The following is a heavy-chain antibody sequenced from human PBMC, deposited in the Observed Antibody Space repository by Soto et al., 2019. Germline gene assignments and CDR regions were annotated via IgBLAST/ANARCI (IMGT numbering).Heavy chain of an antibody. CDR2: IYYSGST. CDR3: ARVSITYYDFWSGYPASWFDP. V-gene: IGHV4-59*01. Sequence: SETLSLTCPVSGASISSYCWSWIRQPPGKGLEWIGYIYYSGSTNYNPSHKSRVTISVDTSKIQFSLKLSSVTAADTAVYYCARVSITYYDFWSGYPASWFDPWGQGTLVTVSS. J-gene: IGHJ5*02. D-gene: IGHD3-3*01. CDR1: GASISSYC.